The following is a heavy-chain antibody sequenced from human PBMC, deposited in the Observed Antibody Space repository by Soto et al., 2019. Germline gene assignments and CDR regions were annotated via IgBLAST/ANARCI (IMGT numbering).Heavy chain of an antibody. Sequence: EASVKVSCKASGATLSSYAITWVRQAPGQGREWMGGIIPIFGTANYAQKFHGRVTVTADESTGPAYMERSSLRPEDTAVYYCAREVYCSCTSCYGRYYYYGMVVWGQGTTVEVSS. V-gene: IGHV1-69*13. J-gene: IGHJ6*02. D-gene: IGHD2-2*01. CDR1: GATLSSYA. CDR2: IIPIFGTA. CDR3: AREVYCSCTSCYGRYYYYGMVV.